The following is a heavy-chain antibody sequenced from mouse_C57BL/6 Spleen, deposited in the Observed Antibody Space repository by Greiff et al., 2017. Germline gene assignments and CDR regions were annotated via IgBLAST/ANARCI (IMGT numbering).Heavy chain of an antibody. Sequence: DLVQPGASAPMSCKASGYTFTSPRITWVKQRPGQGLEWIGDIYPGSGSTNYNEKFKSKATLTVDTSSSTAYMQLSSLTSEDSAVYYCAVEDYYGNFAYWGQGTLVTGSA. J-gene: IGHJ3*01. CDR1: GYTFTSPR. CDR2: IYPGSGST. D-gene: IGHD2-1*01. V-gene: IGHV1-55*01. CDR3: AVEDYYGNFAY.